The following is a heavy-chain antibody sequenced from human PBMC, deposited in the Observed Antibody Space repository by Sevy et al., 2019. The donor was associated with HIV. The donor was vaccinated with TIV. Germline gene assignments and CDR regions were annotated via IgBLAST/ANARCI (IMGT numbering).Heavy chain of an antibody. J-gene: IGHJ5*01. CDR2: IYSDGTT. D-gene: IGHD6-13*01. Sequence: GGSLRLSCSASGFTVSINYMTWVRQAPGKGLEWVSVIYSDGTTHHGDSVKGRLTISRDNSENTLYLQMNSLRAEDTAVYYCARPGRAAAGGNWFDSWGQGTLVTVSS. CDR3: ARPGRAAAGGNWFDS. CDR1: GFTVSINY. V-gene: IGHV3-66*01.